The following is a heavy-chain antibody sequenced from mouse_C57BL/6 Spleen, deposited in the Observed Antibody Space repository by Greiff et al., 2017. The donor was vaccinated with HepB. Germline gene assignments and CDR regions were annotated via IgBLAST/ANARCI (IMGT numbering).Heavy chain of an antibody. Sequence: EVQLVESGGDLVKPGGSLKLSCAASGFTFSSYGMSWVRQTPDKRLEWVATISSGGSYTYYPDSVKGRFTISRDNAKNTLYLQMSSLKSEDTAMYYCARPLRAHWYFDVWGTGTTVTVSS. CDR3: ARPLRAHWYFDV. D-gene: IGHD1-2*01. V-gene: IGHV5-6*01. CDR1: GFTFSSYG. J-gene: IGHJ1*03. CDR2: ISSGGSYT.